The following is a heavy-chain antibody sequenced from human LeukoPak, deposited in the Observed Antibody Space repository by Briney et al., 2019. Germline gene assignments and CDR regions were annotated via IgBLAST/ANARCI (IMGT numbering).Heavy chain of an antibody. CDR3: ATSQNGDFWSGYWPNYYYYGMDV. J-gene: IGHJ6*02. V-gene: IGHV1-8*01. D-gene: IGHD3-3*01. CDR1: GYTFTSYD. Sequence: ASVKVSCKASGYTFTSYDINWVRQATGQGLEWMGWMNPNSGNTGYAQKFQGRVTMTRNTSISTAYMELSSLRSEDTAVYYCATSQNGDFWSGYWPNYYYYGMDVWGQGTTVIVSS. CDR2: MNPNSGNT.